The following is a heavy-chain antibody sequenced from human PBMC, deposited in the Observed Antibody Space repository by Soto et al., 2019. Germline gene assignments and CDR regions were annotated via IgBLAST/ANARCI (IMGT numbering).Heavy chain of an antibody. J-gene: IGHJ4*02. Sequence: QITLKESGPTRVRPTQTLALTCTFSGFSLTTSGVGVGWIRKTPGKALEWLAVIYWDDDKHYSPSLKSRLTINKXXAXKRXGRTMADMGPVDTATYFCAHRGYMYGNWDHGYFDYWGQGTLVTVSS. V-gene: IGHV2-5*02. CDR1: GFSLTTSGVG. CDR2: IYWDDDK. D-gene: IGHD5-18*01. CDR3: AHRGYMYGNWDHGYFDY.